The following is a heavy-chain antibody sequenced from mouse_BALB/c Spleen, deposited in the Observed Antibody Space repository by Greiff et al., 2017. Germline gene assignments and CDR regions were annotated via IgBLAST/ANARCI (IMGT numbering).Heavy chain of an antibody. CDR2: ISSGGSYT. Sequence: EVKLVESGGDLVKPGGSLKLSCAASGFTFSSYGMSWVRHTPVKRLEWVATISSGGSYTYYPDSVKGRFTISRDNAKNTLCLQMSSLKSEDTAMYYCARQPMVTPEDFAYGGQGTLVTVSA. V-gene: IGHV5-6*01. J-gene: IGHJ3*01. D-gene: IGHD2-2*01. CDR3: ARQPMVTPEDFAY. CDR1: GFTFSSYG.